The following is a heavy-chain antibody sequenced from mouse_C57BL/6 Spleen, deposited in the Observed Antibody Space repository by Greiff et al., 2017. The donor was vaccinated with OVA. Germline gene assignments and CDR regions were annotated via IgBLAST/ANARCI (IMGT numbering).Heavy chain of an antibody. CDR2: IYPRSGNN. D-gene: IGHD2-4*01. CDR1: GYTFTSYG. Sequence: QVQLQQSGAELARPGASVKLSCKASGYTFTSYGISWVKQRTGQGLEWIGEIYPRSGNNYYNEKFKGKATLTADKSSSTAYMELRSLTSDDSAVYFCAYDYDVAMYYWGQRTSVTVSS. J-gene: IGHJ4*01. CDR3: AYDYDVAMYY. V-gene: IGHV1-81*01.